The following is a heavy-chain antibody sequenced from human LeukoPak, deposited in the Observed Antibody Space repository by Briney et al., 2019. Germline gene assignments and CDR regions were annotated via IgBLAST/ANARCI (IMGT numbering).Heavy chain of an antibody. J-gene: IGHJ4*02. CDR3: AKEGFDY. CDR2: IWYDGSNE. V-gene: IGHV3-33*06. CDR1: GFMFSGYA. Sequence: GGSLRLSCAAPGFMFSGYAMHWVRQAPGKGLEWVAVIWYDGSNEYYADSVKGRLTISRDNSKNTLYLQMNSLRAEDTALYYCAKEGFDYWGQGTLVTVSS.